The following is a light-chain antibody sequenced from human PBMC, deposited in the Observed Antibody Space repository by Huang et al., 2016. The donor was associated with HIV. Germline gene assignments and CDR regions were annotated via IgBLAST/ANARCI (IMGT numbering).Light chain of an antibody. Sequence: EIVLTQSPGTLSLSPGERATLSCRASQSVSSNFLAWYQQKPGQAPRLLIYSASTRATGISDRFSGSGSGTDFTLTISILEPEDFAVYCCHQYGTSPTTFGQGTKVEIK. CDR2: SAS. J-gene: IGKJ2*01. V-gene: IGKV3-20*01. CDR1: QSVSSNF. CDR3: HQYGTSPTT.